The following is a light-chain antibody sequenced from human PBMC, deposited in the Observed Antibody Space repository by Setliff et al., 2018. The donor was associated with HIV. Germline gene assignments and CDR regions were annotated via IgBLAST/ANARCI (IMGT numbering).Light chain of an antibody. J-gene: IGLJ1*01. V-gene: IGLV2-14*03. CDR2: DVT. CDR3: NSYTSTTFYV. Sequence: QSVLTQPRSVSGSPGQSVTFSCTGSSSDVGAYNYVSWYQQHPGKAPKLMIYDVTNRPSGVSDRFSGSKSGNTASLTISGLQAEDEADYYCNSYTSTTFYVFGSGTKVTVL. CDR1: SSDVGAYNY.